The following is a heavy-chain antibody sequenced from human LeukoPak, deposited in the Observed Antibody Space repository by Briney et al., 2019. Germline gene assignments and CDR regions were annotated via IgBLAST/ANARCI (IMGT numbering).Heavy chain of an antibody. CDR3: ARGYSGYDFFDY. CDR2: IYTSGST. J-gene: IGHJ4*02. D-gene: IGHD5-12*01. V-gene: IGHV4-61*02. CDR1: GGSINSGTYY. Sequence: PSETLSLTCTVSGGSINSGTYYWTWIRQPAGKGLEWIGRIYTSGSTNYNPSLKSRVTISVDTSKNQFSLKLRSVTAADTAVYYCARGYSGYDFFDYWGQGTLVTVSS.